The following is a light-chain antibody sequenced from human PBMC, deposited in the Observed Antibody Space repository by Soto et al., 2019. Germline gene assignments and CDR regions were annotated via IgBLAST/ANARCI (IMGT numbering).Light chain of an antibody. CDR1: QSVSSN. Sequence: EIVMTQSPATLSVSPGERATLSCRASQSVSSNLAWYQQKTGQAPRLLIYGASTRATGIPARFSGSWSGTKFTLTIRSLQSEDFAVYYCQQYNNWPRTLGQGTKVEIK. CDR3: QQYNNWPRT. J-gene: IGKJ1*01. V-gene: IGKV3-15*01. CDR2: GAS.